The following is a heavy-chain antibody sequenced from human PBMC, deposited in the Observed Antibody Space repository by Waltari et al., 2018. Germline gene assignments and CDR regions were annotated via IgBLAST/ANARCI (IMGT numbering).Heavy chain of an antibody. CDR2: ISSSSSYI. CDR1: GFTFSSYS. V-gene: IGHV3-21*01. Sequence: EVQLVESGGGLVKPGGSLRLSCAASGFTFSSYSMNWVHQAPGKGLEWVSSISSSSSYIYYADSVKGRFTISRDNTKNSLYLQMNSLRAEDTAVYYCARDPQYYYDSSGYLWGQGTLVTVSS. CDR3: ARDPQYYYDSSGYL. J-gene: IGHJ4*02. D-gene: IGHD3-22*01.